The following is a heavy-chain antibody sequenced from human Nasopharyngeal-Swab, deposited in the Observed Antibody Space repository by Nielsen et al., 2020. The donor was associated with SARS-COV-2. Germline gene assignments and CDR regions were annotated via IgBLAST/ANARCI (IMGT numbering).Heavy chain of an antibody. CDR2: ISSSSSYI. CDR1: GFSFSTAW. V-gene: IGHV3-21*01. Sequence: GGSLRLSCAASGFSFSTAWMSWVRQAPGKGLEWVSSISSSSSYIYYADSVKGRFTISRDNAKNSLYLQMNSLRAEDTAAYYCARDGLDYDFWSAYFMDVWGQGTTVTVSS. CDR3: ARDGLDYDFWSAYFMDV. D-gene: IGHD3-3*01. J-gene: IGHJ6*02.